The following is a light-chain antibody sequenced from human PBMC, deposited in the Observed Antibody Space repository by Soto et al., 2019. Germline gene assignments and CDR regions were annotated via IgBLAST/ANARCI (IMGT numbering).Light chain of an antibody. CDR2: VGTGGIVG. Sequence: QPVLTQPPSASASLGASVTLTSTLSSGYGNYRVDWYQQRPGKGPRFVMRVGTGGIVGSKGDGIPDRFSVLGSGLNRYLTIKNIQEEDESDYHCGADHGSGNNFVRVFGGGTKLTVL. CDR1: SGYGNYR. J-gene: IGLJ2*01. CDR3: GADHGSGNNFVRV. V-gene: IGLV9-49*01.